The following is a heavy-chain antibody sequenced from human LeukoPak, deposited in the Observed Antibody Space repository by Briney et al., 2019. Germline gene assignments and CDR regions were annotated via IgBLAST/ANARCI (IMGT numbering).Heavy chain of an antibody. V-gene: IGHV4-59*11. Sequence: SETLSLTCTVSGGSISGHYWSWIRQPPGKGLEWIGYVYYSGSTDYNPSLKSRVTMSLDTSKNQFSLNLSSVTAADTAVYYCARAVITFGGAVAKGFDCWGQGTLVTVSS. CDR2: VYYSGST. CDR3: ARAVITFGGAVAKGFDC. CDR1: GGSISGHY. D-gene: IGHD3-16*01. J-gene: IGHJ4*02.